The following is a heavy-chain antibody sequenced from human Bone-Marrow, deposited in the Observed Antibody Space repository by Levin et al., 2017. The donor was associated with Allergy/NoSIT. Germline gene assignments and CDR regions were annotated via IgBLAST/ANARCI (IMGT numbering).Heavy chain of an antibody. D-gene: IGHD4-17*01. V-gene: IGHV4-59*08. Sequence: GSLRLSCTVSGGSISSHYWSWIRQPSPGEGLEWIGYGLFHGATSYNPSLMSRVTISVDTSQSQFSLHLRSVTAADTAVYYCARRDYTTNSRGAIDVWGPGTRVTVSS. CDR2: GLFHGAT. J-gene: IGHJ3*01. CDR1: GGSISSHY. CDR3: ARRDYTTNSRGAIDV.